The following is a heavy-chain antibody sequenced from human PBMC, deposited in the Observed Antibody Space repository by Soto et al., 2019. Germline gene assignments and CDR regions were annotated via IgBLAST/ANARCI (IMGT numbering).Heavy chain of an antibody. V-gene: IGHV3-23*01. Sequence: PGGSLRLSCAASGFAFSSYALHWIHQAPGKGLEWVSAISANGQGIYYADSVKGRFIISRDSSKNTVFLHMDSLTAEDTAVYYCAKDRNYPRDQFHNWGQGTLVTVSS. CDR2: ISANGQGI. J-gene: IGHJ4*02. CDR3: AKDRNYPRDQFHN. CDR1: GFAFSSYA. D-gene: IGHD1-7*01.